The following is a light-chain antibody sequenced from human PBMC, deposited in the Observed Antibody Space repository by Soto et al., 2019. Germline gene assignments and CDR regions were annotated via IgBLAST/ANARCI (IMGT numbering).Light chain of an antibody. J-gene: IGKJ1*01. Sequence: EIVMTQSPATLSVSPGERVTLSCRASQSVSSNLAWYQHKPGQAPRLLIYGASTRATGIPDRFSGSGSGTDFTLTISRLEPEDSAVYYCQQYGSSPTWTFGQGTKVDIK. CDR1: QSVSSN. V-gene: IGKV3-20*01. CDR3: QQYGSSPTWT. CDR2: GAS.